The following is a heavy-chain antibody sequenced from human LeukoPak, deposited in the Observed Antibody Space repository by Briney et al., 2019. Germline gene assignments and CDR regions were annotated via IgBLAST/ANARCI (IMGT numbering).Heavy chain of an antibody. J-gene: IGHJ4*02. V-gene: IGHV4-59*08. CDR3: ARSPRSYYLDS. CDR1: GDSISSYY. D-gene: IGHD3-10*01. CDR2: IYYSGSS. Sequence: SETLSLTCNVSGDSISSYYWSWIRQPPEKELEWIGYIYYSGSSNYNPSLKSRVTMSVDTSKNQFSLDLTSVTAADTAVYYCARSPRSYYLDSWGLGTLVTVSS.